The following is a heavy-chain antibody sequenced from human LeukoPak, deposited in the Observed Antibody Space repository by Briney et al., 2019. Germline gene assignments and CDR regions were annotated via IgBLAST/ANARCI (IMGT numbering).Heavy chain of an antibody. D-gene: IGHD2-15*01. V-gene: IGHV4-59*01. CDR1: GGSITSYF. CDR3: AQKAPYSPGYSQD. J-gene: IGHJ1*01. Sequence: SETPSLTCTVSGGSITSYFWTWIRQPPGKGLEWIGYIYHSDTTNYNPSLKSRVTISVDTSKNQFSLKLSSVTAADTAVYYCAQKAPYSPGYSQDWGQGTLVTVSS. CDR2: IYHSDTT.